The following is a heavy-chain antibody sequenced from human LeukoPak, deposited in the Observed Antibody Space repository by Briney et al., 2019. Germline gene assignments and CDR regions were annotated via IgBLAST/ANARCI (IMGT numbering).Heavy chain of an antibody. CDR2: IDHTGST. CDR1: GDSISSHY. J-gene: IGHJ6*03. D-gene: IGHD6-6*01. Sequence: PSETLSLSCNVSGDSISSHYWSWIRQPPGKGLEWIGYIDHTGSTDCSPSLKSRVTMSVDTSKNQVSLKVTYVTAADTAVYYCARGVSSSSCCQYYYYYYMDVWGKGTTVTVSS. V-gene: IGHV4-59*11. CDR3: ARGVSSSSCCQYYYYYYMDV.